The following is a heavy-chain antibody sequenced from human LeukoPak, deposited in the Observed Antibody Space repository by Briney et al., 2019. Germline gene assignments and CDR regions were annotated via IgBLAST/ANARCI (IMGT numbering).Heavy chain of an antibody. Sequence: PGGSLRLSCAASGFTFSSYSMNWVRQAPGKGLEWVSSISSSSSYIYYADSVKGRFTISRDNAKNSLYLQMNSLRAEDTAVYYCARYHYCDSSGYYYGAENYYGMDVWGQGTTVTVSS. V-gene: IGHV3-21*01. CDR3: ARYHYCDSSGYYYGAENYYGMDV. CDR1: GFTFSSYS. J-gene: IGHJ6*02. CDR2: ISSSSSYI. D-gene: IGHD3-22*01.